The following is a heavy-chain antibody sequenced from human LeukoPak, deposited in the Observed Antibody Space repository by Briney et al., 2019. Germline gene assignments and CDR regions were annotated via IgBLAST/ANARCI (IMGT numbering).Heavy chain of an antibody. CDR2: ICGSGGCT. Sequence: GGSLRLSCAASGFTFNTYAIYWVRQAPGKGLEWVSGICGSGGCTYYADSVKGRFTISRDNPKNTVYLQMNSLTADDTAIYYCAKTTVGYSSGRYPGWPADCWGQGTLVTVSS. CDR3: AKTTVGYSSGRYPGWPADC. J-gene: IGHJ4*02. V-gene: IGHV3-23*01. CDR1: GFTFNTYA. D-gene: IGHD6-19*01.